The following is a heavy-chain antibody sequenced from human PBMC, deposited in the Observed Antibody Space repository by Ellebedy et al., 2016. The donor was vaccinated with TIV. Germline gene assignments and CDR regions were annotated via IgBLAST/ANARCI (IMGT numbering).Heavy chain of an antibody. CDR2: ISASGGST. CDR3: ASRSYEYYYYGMDV. CDR1: GFTFSSYA. V-gene: IGHV3-23*01. J-gene: IGHJ6*02. Sequence: GESLKISCAASGFTFSSYAMSWVRQAPGKGLEWVSVISASGGSTDYADSVKGRFTISRDNSKNTLYLHMNSLRAEDTAVYYCASRSYEYYYYGMDVWGQGTTVTVSS. D-gene: IGHD3-16*01.